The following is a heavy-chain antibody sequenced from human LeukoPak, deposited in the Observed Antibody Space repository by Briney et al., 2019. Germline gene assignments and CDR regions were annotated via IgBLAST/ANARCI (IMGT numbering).Heavy chain of an antibody. J-gene: IGHJ4*02. CDR1: GGSVTKYY. V-gene: IGHV4-59*08. CDR2: VYDSGSA. CDR3: ARLTVAGVTGEDY. D-gene: IGHD6-19*01. Sequence: KPSETLSLTCTVSGGSVTKYYWSWIRQPPGKGLEWIGYVYDSGSANYSPSLKSRATMSMDTSKNQFSLKLSSVTAADTAVYYCARLTVAGVTGEDYWGQGTLVTVSS.